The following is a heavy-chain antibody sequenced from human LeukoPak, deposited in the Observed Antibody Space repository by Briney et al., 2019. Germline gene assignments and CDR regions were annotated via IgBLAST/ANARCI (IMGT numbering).Heavy chain of an antibody. D-gene: IGHD6-19*01. CDR2: ISSSSSYI. V-gene: IGHV3-21*01. CDR3: ARIGRAVAGQNWFDP. Sequence: GGSLRLSCAASGFTFSSYSMNWVRQAPGKGLEWVSSISSSSSYIYYADSVKGRFIISRDNAKNSLYLQMNSLRAEDTAVYYCARIGRAVAGQNWFDPWGQGTLVTVSS. CDR1: GFTFSSYS. J-gene: IGHJ5*02.